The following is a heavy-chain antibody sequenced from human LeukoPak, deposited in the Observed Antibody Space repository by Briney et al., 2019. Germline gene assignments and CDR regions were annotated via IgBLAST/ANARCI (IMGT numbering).Heavy chain of an antibody. V-gene: IGHV3-23*01. CDR3: AKHQDGGYPHDAFDI. CDR2: ISGSGGST. Sequence: GGSLRLSCAASGFTFSTYTMNWVRQAPGKGLEWVSAISGSGGSTYYADSVKGRFTISRDNSKNTLYLQMNSLRAEDTAVYYCAKHQDGGYPHDAFDIWGQGTMVTVSS. D-gene: IGHD3-16*01. CDR1: GFTFSTYT. J-gene: IGHJ3*02.